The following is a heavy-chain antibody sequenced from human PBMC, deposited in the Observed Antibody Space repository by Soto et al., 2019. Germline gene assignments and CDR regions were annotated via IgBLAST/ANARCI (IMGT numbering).Heavy chain of an antibody. CDR1: GFSLSTSGMC. CDR3: ARSVRLRWEPSSINFDY. CDR2: IDWDDDK. Sequence: GSGPTLVNPTQTLTLTCTFSGFSLSTSGMCVSWIRQPPGKALEWLALIDWDDDKYYSTSLKTRLTISKDTSKNQVVLTMTNMDPVDTATYYCARSVRLRWEPSSINFDYWGQGTLVTVSS. V-gene: IGHV2-70*01. J-gene: IGHJ4*02. D-gene: IGHD1-26*01.